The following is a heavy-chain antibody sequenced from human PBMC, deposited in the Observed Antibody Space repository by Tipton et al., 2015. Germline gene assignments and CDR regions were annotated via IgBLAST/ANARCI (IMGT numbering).Heavy chain of an antibody. D-gene: IGHD5-18*01. CDR1: GGSLSNYF. Sequence: TLSLTCAVYGGSLSNYFWSWVRQPPGRGLEWIGEVNHIGNTNYNPALESRVTILVDTSNLRFFLKLTSVTAADTAVYYCARSGDTYFDYWGQGTLVTVSS. J-gene: IGHJ4*02. V-gene: IGHV4-34*01. CDR3: ARSGDTYFDY. CDR2: VNHIGNT.